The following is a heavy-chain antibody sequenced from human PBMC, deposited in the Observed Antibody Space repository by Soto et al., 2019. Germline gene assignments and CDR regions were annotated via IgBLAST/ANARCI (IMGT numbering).Heavy chain of an antibody. D-gene: IGHD3-3*01. CDR1: GGTFSSYA. J-gene: IGHJ4*02. CDR3: AREVSLEWLLGY. CDR2: IIPIFGTA. Sequence: GASVKVSCKASGGTFSSYAISWVRQAPGQGLEWMGGIIPIFGTANYAQKFQGRVTITRDTSASTAYMELSSLRSEDTAVYYCAREVSLEWLLGYWGQGTLVTVSS. V-gene: IGHV1-69*05.